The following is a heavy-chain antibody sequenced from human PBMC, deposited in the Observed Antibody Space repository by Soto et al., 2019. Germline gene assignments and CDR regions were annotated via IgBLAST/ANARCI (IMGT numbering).Heavy chain of an antibody. Sequence: SETLSLTCAVYGGSFSGYYWSWIRQPPGKGLEWIGEINHSGSTNYNPSLKSRVTISVDTSKNQFSLKLSSVTAADTAVYYCARGEYFGVAKYYFDYWGQGTLVTVSS. D-gene: IGHD3-3*01. CDR2: INHSGST. V-gene: IGHV4-34*01. CDR3: ARGEYFGVAKYYFDY. J-gene: IGHJ4*02. CDR1: GGSFSGYY.